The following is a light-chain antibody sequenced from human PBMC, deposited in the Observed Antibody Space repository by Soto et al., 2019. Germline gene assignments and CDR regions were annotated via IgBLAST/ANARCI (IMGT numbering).Light chain of an antibody. J-gene: IGKJ5*01. CDR1: QSVSSSY. CDR2: GAS. V-gene: IGKV3-20*01. CDR3: QQYGSSST. Sequence: EIVMTQSPATLSVSPGARAPLSCRASQSVSSSYLAWYQQNPGQAPRLPIYGASSRPTGIPGRFSGSGSGTDFTLTISRLEPEDFAVYYCQQYGSSSTFGQGTRLEIK.